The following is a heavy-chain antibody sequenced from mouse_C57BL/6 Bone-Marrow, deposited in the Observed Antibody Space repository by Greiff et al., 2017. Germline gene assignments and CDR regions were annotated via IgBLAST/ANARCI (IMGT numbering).Heavy chain of an antibody. Sequence: VQLVESGAELVKPGASVKMSCKASGYTFTTYPIEWMKQNHGKSLEWIGNFHPYNDDTKYNEKFKGKATLTVEKSSNTVYLELSRLTSYDSAVYYCARSSTFFYYFDYWGQGTTLTGSS. V-gene: IGHV1-47*01. J-gene: IGHJ2*01. D-gene: IGHD5-1*01. CDR2: FHPYNDDT. CDR1: GYTFTTYP. CDR3: ARSSTFFYYFDY.